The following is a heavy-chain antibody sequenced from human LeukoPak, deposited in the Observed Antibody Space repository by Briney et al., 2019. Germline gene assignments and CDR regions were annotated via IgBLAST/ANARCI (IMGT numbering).Heavy chain of an antibody. CDR3: ATEAPGSYYFDY. V-gene: IGHV1-46*01. CDR1: EDTFTFYH. J-gene: IGHJ4*02. CDR2: VYATGGTT. Sequence: ASVKVSCKASEDTFTFYHIHWVRQAPGQGVEWMGAVYATGGTTINTQNFQGRVTMTRDTSTGTVYMELSSLRFEDTAMYYCATEAPGSYYFDYWGQGILVTVSS.